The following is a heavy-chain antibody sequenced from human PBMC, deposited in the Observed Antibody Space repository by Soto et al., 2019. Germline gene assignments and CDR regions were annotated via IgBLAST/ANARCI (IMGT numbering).Heavy chain of an antibody. CDR2: IIPIFGTA. J-gene: IGHJ4*02. V-gene: IGHV1-69*01. Sequence: QVQLVQSGAEVKKPGSSVKVSCKASGGTFSSYAISWVRQAPGQGLEWMGGIIPIFGTANYAQKFQGRVTITADESTSTAYMELISLRSEDTAVYYCARTKSDSSGRAYFDYWGQGTLVTVSS. D-gene: IGHD3-22*01. CDR3: ARTKSDSSGRAYFDY. CDR1: GGTFSSYA.